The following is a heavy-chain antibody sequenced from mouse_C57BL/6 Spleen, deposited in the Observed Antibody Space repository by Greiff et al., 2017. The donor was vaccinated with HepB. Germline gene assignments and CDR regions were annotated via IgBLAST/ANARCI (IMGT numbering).Heavy chain of an antibody. V-gene: IGHV1-69*01. CDR3: ARCREKRSPGYWYFDV. D-gene: IGHD1-1*01. J-gene: IGHJ1*03. CDR1: GYTFTSYW. CDR2: IDPSDSYT. Sequence: VQLKQPGAELVMPGASVKLSCKASGYTFTSYWMHWVKQRPGQGLEWIGEIDPSDSYTNYNQKFKGKSTLTVDKSSSTAYMQLSSLTSEDSAVYYCARCREKRSPGYWYFDVWGTGTTVTVSS.